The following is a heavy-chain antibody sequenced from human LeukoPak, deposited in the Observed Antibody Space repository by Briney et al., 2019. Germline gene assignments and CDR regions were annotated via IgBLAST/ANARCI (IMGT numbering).Heavy chain of an antibody. CDR3: ASLNYGGQTSLDY. V-gene: IGHV4-39*07. J-gene: IGHJ4*02. CDR1: GGSISSTGYY. Sequence: SETLSLTCTVYGGSISSTGYYWGWIRQPPGKGLEWLGNIYYTGSTYYNPSLKSRVTISVDTSKNQFSLKLSSVTAADTAVYYCASLNYGGQTSLDYWGQGTLVTVSS. CDR2: IYYTGST. D-gene: IGHD4-23*01.